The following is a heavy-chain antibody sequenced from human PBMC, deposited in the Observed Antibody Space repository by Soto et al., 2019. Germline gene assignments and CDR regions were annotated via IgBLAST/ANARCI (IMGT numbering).Heavy chain of an antibody. V-gene: IGHV4-34*01. D-gene: IGHD2-2*01. CDR3: ARGGIVVVPARGWFDP. J-gene: IGHJ5*02. Sequence: QVQLQQWGAGLLKPSETLSLTCAVYGGSFSGYYWSWIRQPPGKGLEWIGEINHSGSTNYNPSLKGRVSLSVDTSKIQCSLKLSSVTAAATAVYYCARGGIVVVPARGWFDPWGQGTMVTVSS. CDR2: INHSGST. CDR1: GGSFSGYY.